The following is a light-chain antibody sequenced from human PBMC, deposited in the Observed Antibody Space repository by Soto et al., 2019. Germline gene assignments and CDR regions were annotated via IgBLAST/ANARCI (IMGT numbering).Light chain of an antibody. V-gene: IGKV2D-29*01. CDR1: QDLLHSDGRTY. CDR2: EVS. J-gene: IGKJ1*01. CDR3: MQSIRWWT. Sequence: DVVLTQTPPTLSVTPGQPSSMACKSSQDLLHSDGRTYLYWYLQKPGQPPQLLIYEVSNRFSGVPERFSGSGSGTDFTLTISRVEAEDVGVYYCMQSIRWWTFGQGTKVDIK.